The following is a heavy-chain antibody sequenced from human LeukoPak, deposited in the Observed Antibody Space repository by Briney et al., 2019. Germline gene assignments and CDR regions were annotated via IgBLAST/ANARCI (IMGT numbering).Heavy chain of an antibody. CDR3: EREWRSWSYHLDY. CDR2: ISAYNGNT. D-gene: IGHD1-26*01. V-gene: IGHV1-18*01. J-gene: IGHJ4*02. CDR1: GYTFTSYG. Sequence: SSVTVSCKASGYTFTSYGISWVRQAPGQGLEWMGWISAYNGNTNYAQKLQGRVTMTTDASTSTAYMELRSLRSDDTAVYYCEREWRSWSYHLDYRGQGTLGTVAA.